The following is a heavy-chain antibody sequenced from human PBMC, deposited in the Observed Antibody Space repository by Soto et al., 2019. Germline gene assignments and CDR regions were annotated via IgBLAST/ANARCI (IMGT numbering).Heavy chain of an antibody. CDR2: IGTAGDT. J-gene: IGHJ2*01. D-gene: IGHD1-26*01. CDR3: ARKAGQRELRDWYFDL. Sequence: EVQLVESGGGLVQPGGSLRLSCAASGFTFSSYDMHWVRQATGKGLEWVSAIGTAGDTYYPGSVKGRFTISRENAKNSLYLQMNSLRAEDTAVYYCARKAGQRELRDWYFDLWGRGTLVTVSS. V-gene: IGHV3-13*01. CDR1: GFTFSSYD.